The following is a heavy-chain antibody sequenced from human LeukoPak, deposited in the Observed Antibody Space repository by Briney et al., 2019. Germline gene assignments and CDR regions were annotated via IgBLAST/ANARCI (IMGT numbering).Heavy chain of an antibody. Sequence: GGSLRLSCAASGFTFSSYGMQWVRQAPGKGLEGGAVISYDGSNKYYADSVKGRFTISRDNSKNTLYLQMNSLRAEDTAVYYCAKVDYLGESAAGYYFDYWGQGTLVTVSS. CDR1: GFTFSSYG. CDR2: ISYDGSNK. D-gene: IGHD6-13*01. CDR3: AKVDYLGESAAGYYFDY. J-gene: IGHJ4*02. V-gene: IGHV3-30*18.